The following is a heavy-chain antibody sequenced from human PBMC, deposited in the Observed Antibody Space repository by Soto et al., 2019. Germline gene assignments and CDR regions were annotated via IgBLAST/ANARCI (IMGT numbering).Heavy chain of an antibody. CDR1: GFTFSSYA. D-gene: IGHD5-12*01. J-gene: IGHJ4*02. V-gene: IGHV3-23*01. CDR3: VHGYYFDS. Sequence: GGSRRLSCAASGFTFSSYAMNWVRQPPGKGLEWVSGINDRGRSTYYADSVKGRFTISRDNSKNTLSLQMNSLRAEDTAIYYCVHGYYFDSWGQGTLVTVSS. CDR2: INDRGRST.